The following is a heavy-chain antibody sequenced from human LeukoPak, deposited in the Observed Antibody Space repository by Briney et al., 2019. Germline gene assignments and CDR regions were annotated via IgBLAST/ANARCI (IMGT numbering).Heavy chain of an antibody. CDR3: ARLGDRGRLVAGTLGY. CDR1: GYSFINYW. Sequence: GESLKISCKGSGYSFINYWIAWVRQMPGKGLEWMGIIYPGDSDIRYSPSFQGQVTISADKSFSTAYLQWSSLKASDTDMYYFARLGDRGRLVAGTLGYWGQGTLISVSS. D-gene: IGHD6-19*01. CDR2: IYPGDSDI. V-gene: IGHV5-51*01. J-gene: IGHJ4*02.